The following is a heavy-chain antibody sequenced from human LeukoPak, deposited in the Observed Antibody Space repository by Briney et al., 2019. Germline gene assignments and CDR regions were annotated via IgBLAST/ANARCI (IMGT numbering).Heavy chain of an antibody. CDR3: ARQLYSDSSA. J-gene: IGHJ3*01. D-gene: IGHD3-22*01. CDR2: VFHSGST. V-gene: IGHV4-38-2*01. CDR1: DFSIITTYY. Sequence: SETLSLTCDVSDFSIITTYYWGWIRQPPGKGLEWIGNVFHSGSTYYNPSLKSRVAISVDKSKNQFSLKLRSVTAADTAVYYCARQLYSDSSAWGQGTMVTVSS.